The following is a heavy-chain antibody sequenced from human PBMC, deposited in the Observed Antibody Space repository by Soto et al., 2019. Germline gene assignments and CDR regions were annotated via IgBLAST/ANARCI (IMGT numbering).Heavy chain of an antibody. Sequence: ASVKVSCKASGGTFSSYTISWVRQAPGQGLEWMGRIIPILGIANYAQKFQGRVTITADKSTSTAYMELSSLRSEDTAVYYCARERSYDGWYFDLSGRGPLVTVSS. CDR2: IIPILGIA. V-gene: IGHV1-69*04. CDR1: GGTFSSYT. D-gene: IGHD5-12*01. CDR3: ARERSYDGWYFDL. J-gene: IGHJ2*01.